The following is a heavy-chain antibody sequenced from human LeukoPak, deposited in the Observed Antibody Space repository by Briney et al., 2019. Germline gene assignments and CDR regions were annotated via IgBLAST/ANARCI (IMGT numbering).Heavy chain of an antibody. Sequence: PGGSLRLSCAVSGFTFRSYAMNWVRQAPGEGLEWVSVITDSGTNTYYGDSVEGRFTVSRDNSKNTLYLQMNSLRAEDTAVYYCAKGSGSSWYGWLDPWGQGTLVTVSS. CDR2: ITDSGTNT. CDR3: AKGSGSSWYGWLDP. CDR1: GFTFRSYA. D-gene: IGHD6-13*01. J-gene: IGHJ5*02. V-gene: IGHV3-23*01.